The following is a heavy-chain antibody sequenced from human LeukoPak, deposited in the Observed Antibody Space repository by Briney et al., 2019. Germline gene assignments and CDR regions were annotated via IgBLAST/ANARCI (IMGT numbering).Heavy chain of an antibody. Sequence: GGSLRLSCAASGFTFSSYWMSWVRQAPGKGLEWVSVIYSGGSTYYADSVKGRFTISRDNSKNTLYLQMNSLRAEDTAVYYCARNIVGAGDAFDIWGQGTMVTVSS. CDR1: GFTFSSYW. V-gene: IGHV3-53*01. CDR3: ARNIVGAGDAFDI. J-gene: IGHJ3*02. CDR2: IYSGGST. D-gene: IGHD1-26*01.